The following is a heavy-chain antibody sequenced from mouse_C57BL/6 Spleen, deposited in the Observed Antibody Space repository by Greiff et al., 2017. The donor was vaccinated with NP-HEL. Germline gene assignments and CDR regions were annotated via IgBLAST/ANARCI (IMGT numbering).Heavy chain of an antibody. D-gene: IGHD2-5*01. Sequence: VQLQQSGPELVKPGASVKISCKASGYTFTDYYMNWVKQSHGKSLEWIGDINPNNGGTSYNQKFKGKATLTVDKSSSTAYMELRSLTSEDSAVYYCAREGYSNYGYWGQGTTLTVSS. CDR2: INPNNGGT. CDR1: GYTFTDYY. CDR3: AREGYSNYGY. J-gene: IGHJ2*01. V-gene: IGHV1-26*01.